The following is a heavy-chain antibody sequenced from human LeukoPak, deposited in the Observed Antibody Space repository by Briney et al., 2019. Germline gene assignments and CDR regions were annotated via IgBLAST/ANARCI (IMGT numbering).Heavy chain of an antibody. CDR2: INPNSGGT. CDR3: ARVPLYDYCSSTSCYYYFDY. V-gene: IGHV1-2*02. D-gene: IGHD2-2*01. CDR1: GYTFTGYY. J-gene: IGHJ4*02. Sequence: ASVKVSCKASGYTFTGYYMHWVRQARGQGLEWMGWINPNSGGTNYAQKFQGRVTMTRDTSISTAYMELSRLRSDDTAVYYCARVPLYDYCSSTSCYYYFDYWGQGTLVTVSS.